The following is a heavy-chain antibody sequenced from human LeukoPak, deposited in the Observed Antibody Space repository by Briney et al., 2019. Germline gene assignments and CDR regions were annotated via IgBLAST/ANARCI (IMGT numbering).Heavy chain of an antibody. D-gene: IGHD3-22*01. CDR3: ARTYINYYDSSGYYDY. Sequence: PSETLSLTCTVSGGSISSGGYYWSWIRQPPGKGLEWIGYIYYSGSTNYNPSLKSRVTISVDTSKNQFSLKLSSVTAADTAVYYCARTYINYYDSSGYYDYWGQGTLVTVSS. CDR1: GGSISSGGYY. CDR2: IYYSGST. J-gene: IGHJ4*02. V-gene: IGHV4-61*08.